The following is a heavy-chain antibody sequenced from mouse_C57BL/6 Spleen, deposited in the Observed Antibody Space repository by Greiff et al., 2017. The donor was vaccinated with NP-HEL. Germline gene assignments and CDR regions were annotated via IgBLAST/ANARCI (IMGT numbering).Heavy chain of an antibody. Sequence: QVQLQQSGAELARPGASVKLSCKASGYTFTSYGISWVKQRTGQGLEWIGEIYPRSGNTYYNEKFKGKATLTADKASSTAYMELRSLTSEDSAVYFCARSDDSYYFDYWGQGTTLTVSS. CDR1: GYTFTSYG. J-gene: IGHJ2*01. CDR3: ARSDDSYYFDY. V-gene: IGHV1-81*01. D-gene: IGHD2-4*01. CDR2: IYPRSGNT.